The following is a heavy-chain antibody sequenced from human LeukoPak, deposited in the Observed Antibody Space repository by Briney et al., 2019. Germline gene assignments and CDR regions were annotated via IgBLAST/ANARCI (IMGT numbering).Heavy chain of an antibody. V-gene: IGHV4-4*07. CDR2: IYPSGST. D-gene: IGHD6-13*01. CDR3: ARGLGVAAADS. J-gene: IGHJ4*02. Sequence: PSETLSLTCSVSGGSIKSYYWSSVRQAAGKGLEWIGRIYPSGSTNYNPSLKSRVNMSEDTSKNHFSLSLRSVTAADTAVYYCARGLGVAAADSWGQGILVTVSS. CDR1: GGSIKSYY.